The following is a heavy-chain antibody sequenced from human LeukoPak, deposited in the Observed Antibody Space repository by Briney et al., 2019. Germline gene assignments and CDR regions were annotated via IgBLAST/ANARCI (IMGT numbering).Heavy chain of an antibody. CDR1: GFTFSSYS. CDR2: ISSSSSYI. D-gene: IGHD4-17*01. V-gene: IGHV3-21*01. J-gene: IGHJ4*02. Sequence: PGGSLRLSCAASGFTFSSYSMNWVRQAPGKGLEWVSSISSSSSYIYYADSVKGRFTISRDNAKNSLYLQMNSLRAEDTAVYYCAKEPDDYGANWGQGTLVTASS. CDR3: AKEPDDYGAN.